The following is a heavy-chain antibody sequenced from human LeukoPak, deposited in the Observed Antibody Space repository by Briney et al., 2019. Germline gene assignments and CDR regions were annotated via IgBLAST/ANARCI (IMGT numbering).Heavy chain of an antibody. V-gene: IGHV4-59*01. CDR2: IYYSGST. CDR1: GGSISSYY. CDR3: ARSRGDYGDYYYYYYMDV. J-gene: IGHJ6*03. D-gene: IGHD4-17*01. Sequence: SETLSLTCTVSGGSISSYYWSWIRQPPGKGLEWIGEIYYSGSTNYNPSLKSLVTISVYTSKNQFSLKLSSVPAADTAVYYCARSRGDYGDYYYYYYMDVWGKGTTVTVSS.